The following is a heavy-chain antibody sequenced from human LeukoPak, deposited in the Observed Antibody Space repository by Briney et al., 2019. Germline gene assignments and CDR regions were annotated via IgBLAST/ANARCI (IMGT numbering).Heavy chain of an antibody. CDR1: GFTFSSSA. D-gene: IGHD2-2*02. Sequence: GGSLRLSCAASGFTFSSSAMSWVRQVPGKGLEWVSGISASGGSTYYADSVRGRFTISRDNSKNTLYVQMNSLRDEDTAVYYCAKWARDCSSTSCYMRYWGQGTLVTVSS. J-gene: IGHJ4*02. CDR2: ISASGGST. V-gene: IGHV3-23*01. CDR3: AKWARDCSSTSCYMRY.